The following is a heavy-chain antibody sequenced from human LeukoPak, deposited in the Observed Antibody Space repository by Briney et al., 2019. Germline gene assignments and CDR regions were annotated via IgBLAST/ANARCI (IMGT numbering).Heavy chain of an antibody. V-gene: IGHV3-23*01. J-gene: IGHJ4*02. CDR3: TKDGHYDILTAFD. CDR1: GFTFTKYA. CDR2: ISASAGTS. D-gene: IGHD3-9*01. Sequence: GGSLRLSCAASGFTFTKYAMSWVRQAPGEGLQXXSSISASAGTSYYADSVKGRFSISRDSSNNTLYLQMNNLRAEDTALYYCTKDGHYDILTAFDWGQGTLVTVSS.